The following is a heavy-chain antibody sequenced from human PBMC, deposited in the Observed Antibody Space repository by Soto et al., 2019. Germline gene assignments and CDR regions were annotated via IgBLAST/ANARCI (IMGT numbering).Heavy chain of an antibody. CDR3: ARSWGTYDSSGYYQAYWYFDL. Sequence: QVPFIQSGAEVKKPGASVSVSCKASGYTFTNYAMHWVRQAPGQSLEGRGWISTGDGDTRYSQKFQGRVAITRETSASTVYMDLSSLRSEDKAVYYCARSWGTYDSSGYYQAYWYFDLWGRGTMVTVSS. CDR2: ISTGDGDT. CDR1: GYTFTNYA. V-gene: IGHV1-3*04. D-gene: IGHD3-22*01. J-gene: IGHJ2*01.